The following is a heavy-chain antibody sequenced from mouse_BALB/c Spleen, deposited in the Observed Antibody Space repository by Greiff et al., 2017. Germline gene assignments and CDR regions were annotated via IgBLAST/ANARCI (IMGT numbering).Heavy chain of an antibody. Sequence: EVMLVESGGGLVKPGGSLKLSCAASGFTFSSYAMSWVRQSPEKRLEWVAEISSGGSYTYYPDTVTGRFTISRDNAKNTLYLEMSSLRSEDTAMYYCARDERTGTDAMDYWGQGTSVTVSS. CDR3: ARDERTGTDAMDY. V-gene: IGHV5-9-4*01. D-gene: IGHD4-1*01. CDR2: ISSGGSYT. CDR1: GFTFSSYA. J-gene: IGHJ4*01.